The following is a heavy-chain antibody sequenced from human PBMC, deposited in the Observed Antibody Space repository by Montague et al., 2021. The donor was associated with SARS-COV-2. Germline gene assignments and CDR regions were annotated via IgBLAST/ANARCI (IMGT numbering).Heavy chain of an antibody. Sequence: SETLSLTCTVSGGSISSTTYRWGWIRQPPGKGLEWIGFIYYSGTTFYNPSLKSRISMSVDTSKSQFSLNLNSVTAADTAVYYCAGHYCISLDSWGQGILVTVSS. CDR2: IYYSGTT. V-gene: IGHV4-39*01. J-gene: IGHJ4*02. CDR1: GGSISSTTYR. D-gene: IGHD1-26*01. CDR3: AGHYCISLDS.